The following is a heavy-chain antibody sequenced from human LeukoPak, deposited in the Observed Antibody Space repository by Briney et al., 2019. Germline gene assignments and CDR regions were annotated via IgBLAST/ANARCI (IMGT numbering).Heavy chain of an antibody. J-gene: IGHJ3*02. CDR2: VSGSGANT. D-gene: IGHD2-21*01. V-gene: IGHV3-23*01. CDR3: AKQFGDYVGEAFDI. CDR1: GFTFHNYA. Sequence: PGGSLRLSCAASGFTFHNYAMSWARQAPGKGLEWVSVVSGSGANTYYADFVKGRFTTSRDNSKNTLFLQMNSLRAEDTAIYYCAKQFGDYVGEAFDIRGQGTMVIVSS.